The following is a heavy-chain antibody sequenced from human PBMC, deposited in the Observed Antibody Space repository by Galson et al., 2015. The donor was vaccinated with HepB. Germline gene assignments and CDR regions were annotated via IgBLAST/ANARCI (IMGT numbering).Heavy chain of an antibody. V-gene: IGHV1-69*06. CDR2: IIPIFGTA. D-gene: IGHD2-8*01. J-gene: IGHJ6*02. Sequence: SVKVSCKASGGTFSSYAISWVRQAPGQGLEWMGGIIPIFGTANYAQKFQGRVTITADKSTSTAYMELSSLRSEDTAVYYCAHDNIVLMVYASDYYYGMDVWGQGTTVTVSS. CDR3: AHDNIVLMVYASDYYYGMDV. CDR1: GGTFSSYA.